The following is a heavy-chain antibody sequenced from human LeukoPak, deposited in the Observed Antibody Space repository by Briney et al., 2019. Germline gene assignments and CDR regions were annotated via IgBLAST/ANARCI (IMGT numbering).Heavy chain of an antibody. CDR2: VRDDGSNE. CDR1: GLTFSGYG. Sequence: PGGALRLSCTASGLTFSGYGMHWVRQGPGKGLEWVAFVRDDGSNEYYTDSVKGRFTISRDNSKNTLYLHMNSLRAHDTAVYYCANSYVSTLSIDYWGQGTLVTVSS. CDR3: ANSYVSTLSIDY. V-gene: IGHV3-30*02. D-gene: IGHD2-2*01. J-gene: IGHJ4*02.